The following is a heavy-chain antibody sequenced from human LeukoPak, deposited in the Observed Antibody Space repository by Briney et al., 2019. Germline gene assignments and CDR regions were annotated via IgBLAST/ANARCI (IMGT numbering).Heavy chain of an antibody. V-gene: IGHV3-49*03. Sequence: GGSLRLSCTASGFTFGDYAMSWFRQAPGKGLEWVGFIRSKAYGGTTEYAASVKGRFTISRDDSKSIAYLQMNSLKTEDTAVYYCIRGAEQRGKYQLLYVDWGQGTMVTVSS. CDR3: IRGAEQRGKYQLLYVD. D-gene: IGHD2-2*02. J-gene: IGHJ3*01. CDR1: GFTFGDYA. CDR2: IRSKAYGGTT.